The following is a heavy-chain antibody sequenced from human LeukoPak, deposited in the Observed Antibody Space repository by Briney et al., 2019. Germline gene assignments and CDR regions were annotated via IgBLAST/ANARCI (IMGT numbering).Heavy chain of an antibody. CDR1: GFTFTNFE. V-gene: IGHV3-48*03. CDR3: AKDRLYSGTYSYFFDS. J-gene: IGHJ4*02. Sequence: PGGSLRLSCAASGFTFTNFEMNWVRQAPGKGLEWVSYISYSGSTTSYADSVKGRFTISRDNSKSALFLQLNSLRAEDTAVYYCAKDRLYSGTYSYFFDSWGQGALVTVSS. CDR2: ISYSGSTT. D-gene: IGHD1-26*01.